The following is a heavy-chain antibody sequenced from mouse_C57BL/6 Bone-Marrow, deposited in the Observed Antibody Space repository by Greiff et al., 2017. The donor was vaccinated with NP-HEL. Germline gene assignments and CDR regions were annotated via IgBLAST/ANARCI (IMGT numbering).Heavy chain of an antibody. CDR3: ARGGSSYWYFDV. CDR1: GYTFTSYW. V-gene: IGHV1-64*01. Sequence: QVQLQQPGAELVKPGASVKLSCKASGYTFTSYWMHWVKQRPGQGLEWIGMIHPNSGSTNYNEKFKSKATLTVVKSSSTAYMQLSSLTSEDSAVYYCARGGSSYWYFDVWGTGTTVTVSS. J-gene: IGHJ1*03. CDR2: IHPNSGST. D-gene: IGHD1-1*01.